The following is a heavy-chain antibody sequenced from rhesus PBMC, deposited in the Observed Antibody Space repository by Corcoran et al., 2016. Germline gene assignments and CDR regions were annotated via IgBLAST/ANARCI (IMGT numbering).Heavy chain of an antibody. Sequence: EVKLLQSGGGLVQPGGSLKLSCAASGFAFSRYWMSWVRRAPGKGLEWIGEINPDSSTINYAPSLKDKFIISRDTAKNTLYLQMSKVRSEDTALYYCARQGDYGLFAYWGQGTLVTVSA. CDR1: GFAFSRYW. J-gene: IGHJ3*01. CDR3: ARQGDYGLFAY. D-gene: IGHD4-29*01. CDR2: INPDSSTI. V-gene: IGHV3-34*01.